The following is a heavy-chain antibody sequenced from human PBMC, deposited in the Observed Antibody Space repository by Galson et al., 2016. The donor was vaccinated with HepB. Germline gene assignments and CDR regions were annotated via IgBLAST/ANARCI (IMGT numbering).Heavy chain of an antibody. Sequence: SLRLSCAASGLTFRSYNMNWVRQAPGKGLEWVSYISSTSSTIFYADSVKGRFTISRDNAKSSLYLQMSSLRDEDTAVYYCARERDYGGSPFEYWGQGTLVTVSS. CDR1: GLTFRSYN. CDR2: ISSTSSTI. D-gene: IGHD4-23*01. V-gene: IGHV3-48*02. CDR3: ARERDYGGSPFEY. J-gene: IGHJ4*02.